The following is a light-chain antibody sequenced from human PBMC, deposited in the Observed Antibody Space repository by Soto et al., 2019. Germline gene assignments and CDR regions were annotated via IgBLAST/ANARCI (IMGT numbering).Light chain of an antibody. V-gene: IGKV3-15*01. CDR1: QSLTNSN. CDR3: QQYNNWWT. CDR2: GAS. Sequence: EFVLTHSPGTLSLSPGERATLSCRASQSLTNSNLAWYQQKPGQAPRLLIYGASTRATGIPARFSGSGSGTEFTLTISSLQSEDFAVYYCQQYNNWWTFGQGTKVDIK. J-gene: IGKJ1*01.